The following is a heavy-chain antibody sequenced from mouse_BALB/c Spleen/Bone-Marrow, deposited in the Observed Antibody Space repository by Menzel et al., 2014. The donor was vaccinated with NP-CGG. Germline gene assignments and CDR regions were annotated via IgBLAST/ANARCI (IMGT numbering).Heavy chain of an antibody. V-gene: IGHV1-66*01. CDR1: GYSLTSYY. J-gene: IGHJ4*01. CDR3: ARHGNLRNYYAMDY. Sequence: QVQLQQSGPELVKPGASVKISCKASGYSLTSYYIHWVKQRPGQGLEWIGWIFPGSGNTKYNEKFKGKATLTADTSSSTAYMQLSSLTSEDSAVYFCARHGNLRNYYAMDYWGQGTSVTVSS. CDR2: IFPGSGNT. D-gene: IGHD2-1*01.